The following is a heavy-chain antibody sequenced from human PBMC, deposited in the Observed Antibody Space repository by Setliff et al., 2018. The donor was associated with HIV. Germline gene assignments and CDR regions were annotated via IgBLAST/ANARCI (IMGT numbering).Heavy chain of an antibody. D-gene: IGHD6-13*01. CDR1: GGSFSGCY. CDR2: INNSGST. J-gene: IGHJ5*02. V-gene: IGHV4-34*01. CDR3: ARGDRRIIAASGSGWFDP. Sequence: NPSETLSLTCAVYGGSFSGCYWTWIRQPPGKGLEWIGEINNSGSTNYNPSLKSRVTISVDTSKKQFSLKLSSVTAADTAVYYCARGDRRIIAASGSGWFDPWGQGTLVTVSS.